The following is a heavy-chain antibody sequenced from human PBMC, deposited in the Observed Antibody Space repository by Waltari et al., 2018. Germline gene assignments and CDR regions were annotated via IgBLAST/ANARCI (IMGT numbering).Heavy chain of an antibody. V-gene: IGHV4-59*08. CDR1: CASINSLY. CDR2: IYYPGST. J-gene: IGHJ6*02. Sequence: QVQLQESGPGLVKPSETLSLSCAVSCASINSLYWSGIRQSPGRGLEWIGYIYYPGSTRYNPSLQGRAIISLDTSKEHFSLKLRSVTATDTAVYYCARQQFGSEYYYGMDVWGQGTTVTVS. D-gene: IGHD3-16*01. CDR3: ARQQFGSEYYYGMDV.